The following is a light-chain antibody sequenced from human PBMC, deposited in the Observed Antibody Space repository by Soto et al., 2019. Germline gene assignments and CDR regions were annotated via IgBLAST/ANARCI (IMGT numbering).Light chain of an antibody. Sequence: EIVLTQSPGTLSLSPGERATLSCRASQTVSRSYLAWYRQRPGQAPRLLISGTSRRATGIPDRFSGGGSGTDFTLTISRLEPEDFALYYCQQYDSSPITFGQGTRLEIK. V-gene: IGKV3-20*01. J-gene: IGKJ5*01. CDR2: GTS. CDR3: QQYDSSPIT. CDR1: QTVSRSY.